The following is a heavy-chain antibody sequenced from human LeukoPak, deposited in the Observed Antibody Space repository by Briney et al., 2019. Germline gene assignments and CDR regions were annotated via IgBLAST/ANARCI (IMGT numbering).Heavy chain of an antibody. CDR2: VFYSGGT. CDR3: ARRDNEYVFDF. Sequence: NPSETLSLTCTVSGGSITGSYYWGWLRQTPGERLEWIGSVFYSGGTYYNPSLKSRVTISVDTSKNQFSLKLSSVTAADTAVYYGARRDNEYVFDFWGQGTLVTVSS. V-gene: IGHV4-39*01. D-gene: IGHD3-16*01. J-gene: IGHJ4*02. CDR1: GGSITGSYY.